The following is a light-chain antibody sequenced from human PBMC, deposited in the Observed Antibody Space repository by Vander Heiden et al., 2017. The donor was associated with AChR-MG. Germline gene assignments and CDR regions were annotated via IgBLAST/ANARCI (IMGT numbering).Light chain of an antibody. CDR1: NIGGKS. CDR3: QVWDSSSDHVV. Sequence: SYVLTQPPSVSVAPGKTARITCGGNNIGGKSVHWYQQRPGKAPVLVVYDDSDRPSGIPERFSGSNSGNTATLTISRVEAGDEADYYCQVWDSSSDHVVFGGGTKLTVL. J-gene: IGLJ2*01. CDR2: DDS. V-gene: IGLV3-21*03.